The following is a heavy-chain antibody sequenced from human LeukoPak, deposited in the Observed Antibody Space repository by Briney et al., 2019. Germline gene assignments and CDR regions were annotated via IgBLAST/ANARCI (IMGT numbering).Heavy chain of an antibody. V-gene: IGHV3-30*04. D-gene: IGHD3-9*01. CDR1: GFTFSSYA. Sequence: GRSLRLSCAASGFTFSSYAMHWVRQAPGKGLEWVAVISYDGSNKYYADSVKGRFTISRDNSKNTLYLQMNSLRAEDTAVYYCASDKRLDTWGQGTLVTVS. CDR3: ASDKRLDT. CDR2: ISYDGSNK. J-gene: IGHJ5*02.